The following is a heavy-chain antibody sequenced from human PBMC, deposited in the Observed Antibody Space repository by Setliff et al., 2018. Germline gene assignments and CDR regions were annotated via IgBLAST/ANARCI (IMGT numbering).Heavy chain of an antibody. J-gene: IGHJ5*02. CDR3: VRSGKFGMRFWFDQ. D-gene: IGHD1-26*01. CDR1: GYTFTGYY. V-gene: IGHV1-2*06. CDR2: INPNSGGT. Sequence: ASVKVSCKASGYTFTGYYMHWVRQAPGQGLEWMGRINPNSGGTNYAQKFQGRVTMTRDTSISTAYMELGSLTSDDTAFYYCVRSGKFGMRFWFDQWGQGTLVTVSS.